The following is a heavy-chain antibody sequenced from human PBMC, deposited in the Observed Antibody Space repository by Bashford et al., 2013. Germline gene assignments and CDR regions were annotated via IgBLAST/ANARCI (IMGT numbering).Heavy chain of an antibody. CDR3: ARDRTRRWFYY. Sequence: SETLSLTCGSISSGDYYWVWIRQFPGKGLEWIGHVHPSGQIYYNPSLKSRLTISADTSKNQFSLKLTSVTAEDTAVYYCARDRTRRWFYYWGQGTLVTVSS. D-gene: IGHD2-15*01. V-gene: IGHV4-30-4*08. CDR2: VHPSGQI. CDR1: GSISSGDYY. J-gene: IGHJ4*02.